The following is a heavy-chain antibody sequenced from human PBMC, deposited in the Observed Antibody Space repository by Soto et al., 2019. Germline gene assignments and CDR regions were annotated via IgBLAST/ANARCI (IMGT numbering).Heavy chain of an antibody. CDR2: IWYEGSNK. CDR3: ASHQEGGAPGSALVYYGMGV. V-gene: IGHV3-33*01. J-gene: IGHJ6*02. CDR1: GFTFSSYG. D-gene: IGHD6-19*01. Sequence: QVQLVESGGGVVQPGRSLRLSCAASGFTFSSYGMHWVRQATGKGLERVAVIWYEGSNKYYADSVKGRFTISRDNSKNTMYLQMSSPRCEDTAVYYCASHQEGGAPGSALVYYGMGVWGQGSTVTVSS.